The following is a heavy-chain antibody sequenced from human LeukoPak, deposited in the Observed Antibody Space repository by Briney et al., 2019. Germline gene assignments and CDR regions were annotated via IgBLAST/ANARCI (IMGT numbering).Heavy chain of an antibody. D-gene: IGHD4-17*01. V-gene: IGHV3-20*04. CDR1: GFKLKDYG. Sequence: GGSLRLSCAASGFKLKDYGLSWVRQAPGKGLEWVSGINWNGNRKVYVDSVKGRFTISRDNAKNSLYLKMNSLRAEDTALYYCARGWDGDYAAYFHYWGQGTLVTVSS. CDR2: INWNGNRK. CDR3: ARGWDGDYAAYFHY. J-gene: IGHJ4*02.